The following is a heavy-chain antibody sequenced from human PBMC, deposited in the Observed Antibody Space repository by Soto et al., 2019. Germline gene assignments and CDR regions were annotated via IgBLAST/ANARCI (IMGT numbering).Heavy chain of an antibody. V-gene: IGHV4-39*01. Sequence: SETLSLTCTVSDGSISTSSYYWGWIRQSPGKGLEWIGTIFYTGRTYYNPSLESRVTISVDTSKNQFSLKLSSVTAADTAVYYCARHVVDYVWGSYRYFDYWGQGTLVTVSS. CDR3: ARHVVDYVWGSYRYFDY. D-gene: IGHD3-16*02. CDR2: IFYTGRT. J-gene: IGHJ4*02. CDR1: DGSISTSSYY.